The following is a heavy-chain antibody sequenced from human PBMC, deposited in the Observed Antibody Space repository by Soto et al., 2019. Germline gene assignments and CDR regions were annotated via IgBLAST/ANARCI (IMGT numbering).Heavy chain of an antibody. CDR1: GGSISSYY. J-gene: IGHJ6*02. CDR3: ARHIEVGGLFAAPYYYGMDV. Sequence: PSETLSLTCTVSGGSISSYYWSWIRQPPGKGLEWIGYIYYSGSTNYNPSLKSRVTISVDTSKNQFSLKLSSVTAADTAVYYCARHIEVGGLFAAPYYYGMDVWGQGTTVTVSS. CDR2: IYYSGST. D-gene: IGHD3-10*01. V-gene: IGHV4-59*08.